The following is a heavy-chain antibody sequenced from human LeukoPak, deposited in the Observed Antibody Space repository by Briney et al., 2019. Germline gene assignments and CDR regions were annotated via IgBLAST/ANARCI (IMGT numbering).Heavy chain of an antibody. J-gene: IGHJ5*02. V-gene: IGHV3-23*01. D-gene: IGHD3-3*01. CDR1: GFTFSSYA. CDR3: AKGAYYDFWSGYGPSNSFDP. CDR2: ISGSGGST. Sequence: GGSLRLSCAASGFTFSSYAMSWVRQAPGKGLEWVSAISGSGGSTYYADSVKGRFTISRDNSKNTLYLRMNSLRAEDTAVYYCAKGAYYDFWSGYGPSNSFDPWGQGTLVTVSS.